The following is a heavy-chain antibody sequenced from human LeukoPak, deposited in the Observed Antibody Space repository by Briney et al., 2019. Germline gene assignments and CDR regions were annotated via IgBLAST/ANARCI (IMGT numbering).Heavy chain of an antibody. CDR1: GGSFSGYY. CDR2: INHSGST. CDR3: ARGPHTGVNYYDSSGYYY. D-gene: IGHD3-22*01. Sequence: SETLSLTCAVYGGSFSGYYWSWIRQPPGKGLEWIGEINHSGSTNYNPSLKGLVTISVDTSKNQFSLKLSSVTAADTAVYYCARGPHTGVNYYDSSGYYYWGQGTLVTVSS. J-gene: IGHJ4*02. V-gene: IGHV4-34*01.